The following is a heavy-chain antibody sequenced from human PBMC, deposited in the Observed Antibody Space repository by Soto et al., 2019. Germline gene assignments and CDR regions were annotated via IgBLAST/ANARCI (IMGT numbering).Heavy chain of an antibody. CDR3: LVQYYFDY. J-gene: IGHJ4*02. CDR2: ISYDGSNK. Sequence: QVQVVESGGGVVQPGRSLRLSCAASGFTFRNYGMHWVRQAPGKGLEWVAVISYDGSNKYYADSVKGRFTISRDNSKNTLFLQMNSLRAEDTAVYYCLVQYYFDYWGQGTLVTVSS. V-gene: IGHV3-30*03. CDR1: GFTFRNYG.